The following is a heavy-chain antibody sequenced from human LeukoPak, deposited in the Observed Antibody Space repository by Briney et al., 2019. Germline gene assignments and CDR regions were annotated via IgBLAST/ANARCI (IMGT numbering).Heavy chain of an antibody. D-gene: IGHD3-10*01. V-gene: IGHV4-39*07. J-gene: IGHJ4*02. Sequence: SETLSLTCTVSGASINRDIYYWGWIRQPPGKGLEWIGSIYYSGSTYYNPSLKSRLTMSLDTSKNQFSLKLTSVTSADTAVYYCARDFSYHISGSYSHFDFWGQGVLVTVSS. CDR3: ARDFSYHISGSYSHFDF. CDR2: IYYSGST. CDR1: GASINRDIYY.